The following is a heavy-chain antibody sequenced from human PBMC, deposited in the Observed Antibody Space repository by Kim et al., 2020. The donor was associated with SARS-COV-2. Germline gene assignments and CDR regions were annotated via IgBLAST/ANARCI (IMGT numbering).Heavy chain of an antibody. CDR3: AIYSNYYFDY. CDR1: GGSISSGGYY. CDR2: IYYSGST. Sequence: SETLSLTCTVSGGSISSGGYYWSWIRQHPGKGLEWIGYIYYSGSTYYNPSLKSRVTISVDTSKNQFSLKLSSVTAADTAVYYCAIYSNYYFDYWGQGTLVTVSS. J-gene: IGHJ4*02. D-gene: IGHD4-4*01. V-gene: IGHV4-31*03.